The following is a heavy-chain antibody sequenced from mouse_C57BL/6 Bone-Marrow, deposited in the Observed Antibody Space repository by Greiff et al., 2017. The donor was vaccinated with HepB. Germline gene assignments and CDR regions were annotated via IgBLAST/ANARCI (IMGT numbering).Heavy chain of an antibody. CDR2: IDPSDSYT. V-gene: IGHV1-59*01. J-gene: IGHJ4*01. Sequence: QVELQQPGAELVRPGTSVKLSCKASGYTFTSYWMHWVKQRPGQGLEWIGVIDPSDSYTNYNQKFKGKATLTVDTSSSTAYMQLSSLTSEDSAVYYCARDHYGYYAMDYWGQGTSVTVSS. CDR1: GYTFTSYW. D-gene: IGHD1-1*01. CDR3: ARDHYGYYAMDY.